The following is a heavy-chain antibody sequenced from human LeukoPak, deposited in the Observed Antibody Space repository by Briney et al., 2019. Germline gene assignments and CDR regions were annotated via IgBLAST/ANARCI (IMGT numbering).Heavy chain of an antibody. V-gene: IGHV3-21*01. CDR3: ARGTVGTRAFDY. CDR1: GFSFSSYS. Sequence: PGGSLRLSCAASGFSFSSYSMNWVRQAPGKGLEWVSSNSFSGDYIYYADSLKGRLTISRDNAKNSLYLQLNSLRAEDTAVYYCARGTVGTRAFDYWGQGTLVTVS. CDR2: NSFSGDYI. D-gene: IGHD1-26*01. J-gene: IGHJ4*02.